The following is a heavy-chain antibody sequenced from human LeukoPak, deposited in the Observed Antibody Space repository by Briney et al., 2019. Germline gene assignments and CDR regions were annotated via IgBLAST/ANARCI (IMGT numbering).Heavy chain of an antibody. V-gene: IGHV1-24*01. J-gene: IGHJ3*02. CDR3: ATDKGGATPQAFDI. D-gene: IGHD1-26*01. CDR1: GYTLTELS. CDR2: FDPEDGET. Sequence: ASVKVSCKVSGYTLTELSMHWVRQAPGKGLEWMGSFDPEDGETIYAQKFQGRVTMTEDTSTDTDYMELSSLRSEETAVYYCATDKGGATPQAFDIWGQGTMVTVSS.